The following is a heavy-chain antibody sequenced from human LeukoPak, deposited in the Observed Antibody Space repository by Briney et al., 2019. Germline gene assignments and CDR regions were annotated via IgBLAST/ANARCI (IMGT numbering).Heavy chain of an antibody. Sequence: ASVKVSCKASGYTFTSYYMHWVRQAPGQGLEWMGIINPSGGSTSYAQKFQGRVTMTRNTSISTAYMELSSLRSEDTAVYYCARAIGYYGSGSYYKDYYYYYMDVWGKGTTVTISS. J-gene: IGHJ6*03. CDR3: ARAIGYYGSGSYYKDYYYYYMDV. D-gene: IGHD3-10*01. CDR2: INPSGGST. CDR1: GYTFTSYY. V-gene: IGHV1-46*01.